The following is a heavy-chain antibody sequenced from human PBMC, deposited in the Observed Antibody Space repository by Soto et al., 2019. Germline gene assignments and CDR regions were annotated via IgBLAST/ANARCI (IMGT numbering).Heavy chain of an antibody. V-gene: IGHV3-30*18. J-gene: IGHJ4*02. CDR3: AKGYYYDSSGIDY. CDR2: ISYNGSNK. D-gene: IGHD3-22*01. Sequence: GGSLRLSCAASGFTFSSYGMHWVRQAPGKGLEWVAVISYNGSNKDYADSVKGRFTISIDNSKNPLYLQKNSLRAEDTAVYYCAKGYYYDSSGIDYWGQGT. CDR1: GFTFSSYG.